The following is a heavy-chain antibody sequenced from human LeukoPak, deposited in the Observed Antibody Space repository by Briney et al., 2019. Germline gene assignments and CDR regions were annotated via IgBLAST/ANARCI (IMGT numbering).Heavy chain of an antibody. V-gene: IGHV3-43D*03. CDR2: ISWDGGST. D-gene: IGHD5-24*01. CDR1: GFTFDDYA. Sequence: GGSLRLSCAASGFTFDDYAMHWVRQAPGKGLEWVSLISWDGGSTYYADSVKGRFTISRDNSKNTLYLQMNSLRAEDTAVYYCAKDRRREGHNFFIYWGQGTLVTVSS. CDR3: AKDRRREGHNFFIY. J-gene: IGHJ4*02.